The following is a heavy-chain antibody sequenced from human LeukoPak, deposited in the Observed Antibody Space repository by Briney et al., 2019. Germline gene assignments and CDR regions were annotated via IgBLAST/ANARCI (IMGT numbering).Heavy chain of an antibody. D-gene: IGHD3-3*01. V-gene: IGHV3-72*01. CDR3: ASSYDFWSGYSY. CDR2: TRNKANSYTT. Sequence: GGSLRLSCAASGFTFSDHYMDWVRQAPGKGLEWVGRTRNKANSYTTEYAASVKGRFTISRDDSKNSLYLQMNSLKTEDTAVYYCASSYDFWSGYSYWGQGTLVTVSS. CDR1: GFTFSDHY. J-gene: IGHJ4*02.